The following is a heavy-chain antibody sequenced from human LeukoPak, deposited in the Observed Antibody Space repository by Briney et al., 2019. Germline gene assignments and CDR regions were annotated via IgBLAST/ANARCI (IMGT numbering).Heavy chain of an antibody. CDR1: GFTFSSYA. CDR2: ISGSGGST. V-gene: IGHV3-23*01. CDR3: AKDQNYYASGSYYNN. J-gene: IGHJ4*02. D-gene: IGHD3-10*01. Sequence: GGSLRLSCAASGFTFSSYAMSWVRQAPGKGLECVSTISGSGGSTNYTDSVTGRCTISRDNSKNMLFLQMNSLRAEVTAVYDSAKDQNYYASGSYYNNGGQGTLVTVPS.